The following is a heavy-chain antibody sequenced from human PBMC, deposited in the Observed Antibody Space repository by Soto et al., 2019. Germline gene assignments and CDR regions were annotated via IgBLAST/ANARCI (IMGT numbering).Heavy chain of an antibody. J-gene: IGHJ6*02. CDR2: ISGTGSRT. Sequence: EVPVLESGGGSVQPGGSLRLSCAASGFSFGDYAMSWVRQAPGKGLEWVSGISGTGSRTSYADSVRGRFTISRDNVNNTLSLQMDSLRAEDTAVYYCARGGRYTYGYGDYSYGMDVWGQGTTVTVSS. CDR1: GFSFGDYA. D-gene: IGHD5-18*01. CDR3: ARGGRYTYGYGDYSYGMDV. V-gene: IGHV3-23*01.